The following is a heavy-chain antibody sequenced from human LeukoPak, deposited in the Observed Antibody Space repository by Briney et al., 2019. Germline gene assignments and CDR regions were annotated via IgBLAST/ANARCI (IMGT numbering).Heavy chain of an antibody. CDR3: ARDSSATGDYYYYYMDV. J-gene: IGHJ6*03. D-gene: IGHD3-22*01. Sequence: GASVTVSCKASGGTFSSYAISWVRQAPGQGLEWMGGIIPIFGTANYAQKFQGRVTITTDESTSTAYMELSSLRSEDTAVYYCARDSSATGDYYYYYMDVWGKGTTVTVSS. V-gene: IGHV1-69*05. CDR1: GGTFSSYA. CDR2: IIPIFGTA.